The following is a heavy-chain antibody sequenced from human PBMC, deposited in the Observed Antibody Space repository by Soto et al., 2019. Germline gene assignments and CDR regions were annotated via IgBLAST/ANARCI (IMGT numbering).Heavy chain of an antibody. CDR3: ARALVTDYNSRDYPYYFAMDV. CDR1: GGSISSGGYY. J-gene: IGHJ6*02. V-gene: IGHV4-31*03. Sequence: PSETLSLTCTVSGGSISSGGYYWSWIRQHPGKGLGWIGYIYYSGSTYYNPSLKSRVSISVDTPKNQFSLILASVTAADTAVYYCARALVTDYNSRDYPYYFAMDVWGQGTSLTVSS. CDR2: IYYSGST. D-gene: IGHD3-22*01.